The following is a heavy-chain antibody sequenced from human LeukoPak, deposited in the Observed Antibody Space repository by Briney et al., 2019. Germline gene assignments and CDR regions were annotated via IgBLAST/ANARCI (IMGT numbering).Heavy chain of an antibody. V-gene: IGHV4-39*01. J-gene: IGHJ4*02. D-gene: IGHD2-21*02. CDR2: IYYSGST. CDR3: ARLPCGSNCYSDY. CDR1: GGPISSSSYY. Sequence: SETLSLTCTVSGGPISSSSYYWGWIRQPPGKGLEWTGSIYYSGSTYYNPSLKSRVTISVDTSKNQFSLKLSSVTAADTAVYYCARLPCGSNCYSDYWGQGTLVTVSS.